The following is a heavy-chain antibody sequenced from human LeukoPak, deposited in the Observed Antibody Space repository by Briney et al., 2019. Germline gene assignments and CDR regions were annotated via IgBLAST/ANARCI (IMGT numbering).Heavy chain of an antibody. CDR2: ISYDGSKK. J-gene: IGHJ4*02. CDR3: AKGDSTGYYYHYGYYFDY. CDR1: RFTFSNYG. V-gene: IGHV3-30*18. Sequence: GGSLRLPCAASRFTFSNYGMHWVRQAPGKGLEWVAVISYDGSKKYYADSVKGRFTISRDNSKNTLYLQMNSLRAEDTAVYYCAKGDSTGYYYHYGYYFDYWGQGTLVTVSS. D-gene: IGHD3-22*01.